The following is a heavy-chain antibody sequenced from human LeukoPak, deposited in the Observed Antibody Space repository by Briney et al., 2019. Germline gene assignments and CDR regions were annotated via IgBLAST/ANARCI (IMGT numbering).Heavy chain of an antibody. Sequence: SETLSLTCTVSGGSISSYYWSWIRQPPGKGLEWIGYIYYSGSTNYNPSLKSRVTISVDTSKNQFSLKLSSVTAADTAVYYCARDLYSKTPFNWFDPWGQGTLVTVSS. V-gene: IGHV4-59*01. CDR2: IYYSGST. D-gene: IGHD4-11*01. CDR1: GGSISSYY. J-gene: IGHJ5*02. CDR3: ARDLYSKTPFNWFDP.